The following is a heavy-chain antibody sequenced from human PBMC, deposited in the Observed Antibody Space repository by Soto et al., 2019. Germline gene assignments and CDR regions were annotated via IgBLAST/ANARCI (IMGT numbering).Heavy chain of an antibody. CDR2: IDYDGKKK. J-gene: IGHJ4*02. CDR3: ARDDCPTPSCFGY. Sequence: QVQLVESGGSVVQPGGSLRLSCAASGFTFSYYGMHWVRPAPGKYLEWLEGIDYDGKKKYYADSVKGRFTISRDDSKKRLYLQMNSLGDDDTAVYYCARDDCPTPSCFGYWGQGTLVTVSS. CDR1: GFTFSYYG. D-gene: IGHD2-15*01. V-gene: IGHV3-33*01.